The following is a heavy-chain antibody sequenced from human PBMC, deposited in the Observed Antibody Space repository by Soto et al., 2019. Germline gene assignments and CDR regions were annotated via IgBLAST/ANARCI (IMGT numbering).Heavy chain of an antibody. CDR1: GGSISSGGYY. CDR2: IYYSGST. J-gene: IGHJ6*02. V-gene: IGHV4-31*03. CDR3: ARGGSTGWGDGMDV. Sequence: QVQLQESGPGLVKPSQTLSLTCTVSGGSISSGGYYWSWIRQHPGKGLEWIGYIYYSGSTYYNPSLHGRVTISVDTSKNQFALKLGSVTAADTAVYYCARGGSTGWGDGMDVWGQGTTVTVSS. D-gene: IGHD3-16*01.